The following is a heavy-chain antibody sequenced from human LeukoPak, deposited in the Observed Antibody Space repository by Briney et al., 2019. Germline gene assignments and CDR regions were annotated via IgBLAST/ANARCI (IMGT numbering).Heavy chain of an antibody. J-gene: IGHJ4*02. CDR2: ICSSSCNI. D-gene: IGHD6-6*01. CDR3: ARDRGSSSSFDY. CDR1: GLPFNRYH. V-gene: IGHV3-48*04. Sequence: GGPLSLSCAASGLPFNRYHKHGVRHARGKGLEWVSYICSSSCNIFYADSVRGRFHLSRDNDKHSLYLQKNSLRSGDTAVYYCARDRGSSSSFDYWGQGTLVTVSS.